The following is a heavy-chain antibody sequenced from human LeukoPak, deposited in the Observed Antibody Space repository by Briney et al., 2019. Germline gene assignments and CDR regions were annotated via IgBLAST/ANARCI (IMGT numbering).Heavy chain of an antibody. CDR3: ARGAGSYIVDY. J-gene: IGHJ4*02. CDR2: INPNSGGT. V-gene: IGHV1-2*02. Sequence: ASVKVSCKASGYTFTTFFMHWVRQAPGQGLEWMGWINPNSGGTNYAQKFQGRVTMTRDTSISTAYMELSRLRSDDTAVYYCARGAGSYIVDYWGQGTLVTVSS. CDR1: GYTFTTFF. D-gene: IGHD3-10*01.